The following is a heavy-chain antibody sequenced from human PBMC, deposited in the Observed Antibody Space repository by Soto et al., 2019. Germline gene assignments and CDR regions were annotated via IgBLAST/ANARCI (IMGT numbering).Heavy chain of an antibody. CDR3: ARDRCYDGTCYSASDY. D-gene: IGHD2-15*01. V-gene: IGHV3-48*02. J-gene: IGHJ4*02. CDR1: GFRLSTYN. Sequence: XGSLRLSCAASGFRLSTYNMDWVRQAPGKGPDWIAHISTTSFTIYYADSVKGRFTISRDNDRNSLYLEMSSLRDEDTAVYYCARDRCYDGTCYSASDYWGQGTLVTVSS. CDR2: ISTTSFTI.